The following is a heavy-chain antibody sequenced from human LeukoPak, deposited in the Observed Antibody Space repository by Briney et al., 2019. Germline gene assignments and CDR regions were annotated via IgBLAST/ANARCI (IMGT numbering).Heavy chain of an antibody. CDR1: GYSISSGYY. J-gene: IGHJ4*02. Sequence: SETLSLTCAVSGYSISSGYYWGWIRPPPGKGLEWIGSIYHSGSTYYNPSLKSRVTISVDTSKNQFSLKLSSVTAADTAVYYCAREYGSGYSSSWYLPQHYFDYWGQGTLVTVSS. V-gene: IGHV4-38-2*02. D-gene: IGHD6-13*01. CDR3: AREYGSGYSSSWYLPQHYFDY. CDR2: IYHSGST.